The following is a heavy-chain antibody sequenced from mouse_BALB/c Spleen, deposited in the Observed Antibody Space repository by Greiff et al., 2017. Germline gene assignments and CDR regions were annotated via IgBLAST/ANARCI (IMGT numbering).Heavy chain of an antibody. CDR3: ASWDYGNYGVFAY. CDR1: GYTFTDYA. J-gene: IGHJ3*01. CDR2: ISTYNGDA. V-gene: IGHV1S137*01. Sequence: QVQLQQSGAELVRPGVSVKISCKGSGYTFTDYAMHWVKQSHAKSLEWIGVISTYNGDASYNQKFKGKATMTVDKSSSTAYMELASLTSEDSAIEYCASWDYGNYGVFAYWGQGTLVTVSA. D-gene: IGHD2-1*01.